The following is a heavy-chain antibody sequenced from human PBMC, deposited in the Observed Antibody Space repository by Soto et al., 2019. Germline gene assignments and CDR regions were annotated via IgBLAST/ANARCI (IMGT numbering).Heavy chain of an antibody. CDR2: IYYSGST. CDR1: GGSISSYY. J-gene: IGHJ3*02. D-gene: IGHD2-2*01. Sequence: SETLSLTCTVSGGSISSYYWSWIRQPPGKGLEWIGYIYYSGSTNYNPSLKSRVTIPVDTSKNQFSLKLSSVTAADTAVYYCARDLPRDIVVVPAAGHAFDIWGQGTMVTVSS. V-gene: IGHV4-59*01. CDR3: ARDLPRDIVVVPAAGHAFDI.